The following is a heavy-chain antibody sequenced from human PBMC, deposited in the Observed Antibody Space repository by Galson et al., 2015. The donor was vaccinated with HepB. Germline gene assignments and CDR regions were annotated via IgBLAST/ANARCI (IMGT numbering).Heavy chain of an antibody. CDR3: VKDLTYYYGSGISRAYGLDV. CDR2: ISWDGVTT. CDR1: GFTFDDYT. Sequence: SLRLSCAASGFTFDDYTMHWVRQAPGKSLEWVSLISWDGVTTYYTNSVKGRFTISRDNSKHSLFLQVNSLRTQDTALYYCVKDLTYYYGSGISRAYGLDVWGQGTTVTVAS. J-gene: IGHJ6*02. V-gene: IGHV3-43*01. D-gene: IGHD3-10*01.